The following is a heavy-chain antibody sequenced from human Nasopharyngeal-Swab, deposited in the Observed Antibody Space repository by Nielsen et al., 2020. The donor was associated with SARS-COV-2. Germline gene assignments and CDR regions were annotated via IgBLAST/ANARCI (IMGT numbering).Heavy chain of an antibody. CDR2: IIIIFGTA. CDR1: GGTFSSYA. CDR3: ARPAIAEPYYYFYGMDV. Sequence: SVKVSCKASGGTFSSYAISWVRQAPGQGLEWMGGIIIIFGTANYSQKFQGRVTITADDSTSTAYMELSSLRSEDTAVYYCARPAIAEPYYYFYGMDVWGQGTTVTVS. D-gene: IGHD2-21*01. J-gene: IGHJ6*02. V-gene: IGHV1-69*13.